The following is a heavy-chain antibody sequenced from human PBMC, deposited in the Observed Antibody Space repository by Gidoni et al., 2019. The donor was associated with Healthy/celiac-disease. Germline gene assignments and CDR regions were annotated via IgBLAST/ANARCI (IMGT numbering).Heavy chain of an antibody. CDR2: IRSKAYGGTT. J-gene: IGHJ5*02. V-gene: IGHV3-49*04. CDR1: GFTFGDYA. Sequence: EVQLVASGGGLVQPGRSLRLSCTASGFTFGDYAMSWVRQAPGTGLEWVGCIRSKAYGGTTEYAASVKGRFTISRDDSKSIAYLQMNSLKTEDTAVYYCTRDLLVTNFGLDPWGQGTLVTVSS. D-gene: IGHD2-21*02. CDR3: TRDLLVTNFGLDP.